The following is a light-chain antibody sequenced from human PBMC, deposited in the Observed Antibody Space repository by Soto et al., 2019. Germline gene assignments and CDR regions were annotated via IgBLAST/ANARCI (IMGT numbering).Light chain of an antibody. V-gene: IGLV2-14*01. CDR3: SSYTSSSTYA. CDR2: EVS. CDR1: SSDVGGYNY. J-gene: IGLJ1*01. Sequence: QSVLTQPASVSGSPGQSITISCTGTSSDVGGYNYVSWYQQPPGKAPKLMIYEVSNRPSGVSNRFSGSTSGNTASLTISGLQAEDEADYYCSSYTSSSTYAFGTGTKVTVL.